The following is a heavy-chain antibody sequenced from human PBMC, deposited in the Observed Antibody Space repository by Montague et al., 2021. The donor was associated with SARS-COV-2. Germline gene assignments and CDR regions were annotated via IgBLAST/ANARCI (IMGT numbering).Heavy chain of an antibody. J-gene: IGHJ6*02. CDR2: IYYSGTT. CDR1: GASISSGGFY. CDR3: ARGFPYQMVAGAIPNYSMDV. Sequence: TLSLTCTVSGASISSGGFYWSWLRQHPRRGLEWIGFIYYSGTTYHNPSLKSRLTISIDTSKNQFSLKLSSVTAADTAVYYCARGFPYQMVAGAIPNYSMDVWGQGTTVTVSS. D-gene: IGHD2-15*01. V-gene: IGHV4-31*03.